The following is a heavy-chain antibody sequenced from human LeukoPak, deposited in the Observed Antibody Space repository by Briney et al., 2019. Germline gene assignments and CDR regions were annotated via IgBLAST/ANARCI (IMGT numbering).Heavy chain of an antibody. V-gene: IGHV1-69*13. Sequence: ASVKVSCKASGGTFSSYAISWVRQAPGQGLEWMGGIIPIFGTANYAQKFQGRVTITADESTSTAYMELSSLRSEDTAVYYCARGAAAALVTSWFDPWGQGTLVTVSS. D-gene: IGHD6-13*01. CDR1: GGTFSSYA. CDR2: IIPIFGTA. J-gene: IGHJ5*02. CDR3: ARGAAAALVTSWFDP.